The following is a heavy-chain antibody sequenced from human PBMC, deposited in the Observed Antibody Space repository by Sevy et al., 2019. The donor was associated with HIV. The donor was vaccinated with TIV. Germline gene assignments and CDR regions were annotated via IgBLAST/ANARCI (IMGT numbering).Heavy chain of an antibody. V-gene: IGHV4-34*01. CDR3: ARVGSSSPSDNWFDP. J-gene: IGHJ5*02. CDR1: GGSFSGYY. Sequence: SETLSLTCAVYGGSFSGYYWSWIRQPPGKGLEWIGEINHSGSTNYNPSLKSRVTISVDTSKNQFSLKLSSVTAADTAVYYCARVGSSSPSDNWFDPWGQGTLVTVSS. D-gene: IGHD6-6*01. CDR2: INHSGST.